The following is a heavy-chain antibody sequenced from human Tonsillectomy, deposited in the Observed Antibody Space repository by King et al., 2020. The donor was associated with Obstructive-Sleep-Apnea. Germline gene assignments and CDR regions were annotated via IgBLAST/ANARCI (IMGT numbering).Heavy chain of an antibody. Sequence: QLVQSGAEVKKPGSSVKVSCKASGGTFSSYAISWVRQAPGQGLEWMGGIIPIFGTANYAQKFQGRVTITADESTSTAYMELSSLRSEDTAVYYCARDLGGNYDFWSGPEGMYYGMDVWGQGTTVTVSS. D-gene: IGHD3-3*01. V-gene: IGHV1-69*12. CDR3: ARDLGGNYDFWSGPEGMYYGMDV. J-gene: IGHJ6*02. CDR1: GGTFSSYA. CDR2: IIPIFGTA.